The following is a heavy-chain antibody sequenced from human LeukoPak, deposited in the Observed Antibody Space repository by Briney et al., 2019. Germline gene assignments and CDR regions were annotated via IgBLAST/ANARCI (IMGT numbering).Heavy chain of an antibody. Sequence: SETLSLTCTVSGGSISGYYWGWIRQPPGKGLEWIGSIYHSGSTYYNPSLKSRVTISVDTSKNQFSLKLSSVTAADTAVYYCARRVILYYDYWGQGTLVTVSS. J-gene: IGHJ4*02. V-gene: IGHV4-38-2*02. D-gene: IGHD2/OR15-2a*01. CDR1: GGSISGYY. CDR2: IYHSGST. CDR3: ARRVILYYDY.